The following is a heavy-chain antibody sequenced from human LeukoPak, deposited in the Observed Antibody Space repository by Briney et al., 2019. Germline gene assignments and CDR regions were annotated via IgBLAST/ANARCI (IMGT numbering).Heavy chain of an antibody. Sequence: GGSLRLSCAASGFTFSSYAMRWVRQAPGKGLEGVAVISYDGSNKYYADSVKGRFTISRNNSKNTLYLQMNSLRAEDTAVYYCARERINYFDYWGQGTLVTVSS. D-gene: IGHD3-16*01. J-gene: IGHJ4*02. CDR1: GFTFSSYA. V-gene: IGHV3-30-3*01. CDR2: ISYDGSNK. CDR3: ARERINYFDY.